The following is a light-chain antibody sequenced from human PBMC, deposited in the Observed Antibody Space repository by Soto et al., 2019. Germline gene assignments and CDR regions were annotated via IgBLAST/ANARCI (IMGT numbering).Light chain of an antibody. V-gene: IGLV2-14*01. CDR2: DVS. CDR1: SSDVGDYNF. CDR3: SSYTSSSTPYV. J-gene: IGLJ1*01. Sequence: SALTQPASVSGSPGRSITISCTGTSSDVGDYNFVSWYQQHPGKAPKLMIYDVSNRPSGVSNRFSGSKSGNTASLTISGLQAEDEADYYCSSYTSSSTPYVFGTGTKLTVL.